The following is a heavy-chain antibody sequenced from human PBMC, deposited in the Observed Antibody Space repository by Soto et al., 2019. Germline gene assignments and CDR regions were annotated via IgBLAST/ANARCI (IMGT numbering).Heavy chain of an antibody. Sequence: PSETLSLTCAVYGGSFSGYYWSWIRQPPGKGLEWIGEINHSGSTNYNPSLKSRVTISVDTSKNQFSLKLSSVTAADTAVYYCARAKNYDYVWGSYRFPSLWDYWGQGTLVTVSS. CDR3: ARAKNYDYVWGSYRFPSLWDY. CDR2: INHSGST. CDR1: GGSFSGYY. J-gene: IGHJ4*02. D-gene: IGHD3-16*02. V-gene: IGHV4-34*01.